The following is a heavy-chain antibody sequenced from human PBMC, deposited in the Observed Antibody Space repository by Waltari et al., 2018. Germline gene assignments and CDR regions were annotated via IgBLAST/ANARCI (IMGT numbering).Heavy chain of an antibody. J-gene: IGHJ3*01. Sequence: EVQLAQSGAEVKKPGESLKIPCKGSGYRFSSHWISGVRQMPGKGLEWREIIFPGDSDTRYSPSYQGQVTISADKSTDTAYLQWSSLRASDTAVYYCARSSTSAGDALDVWGQGTMVTVSP. CDR3: ARSSTSAGDALDV. D-gene: IGHD6-13*01. V-gene: IGHV5-51*01. CDR1: GYRFSSHW. CDR2: IFPGDSDT.